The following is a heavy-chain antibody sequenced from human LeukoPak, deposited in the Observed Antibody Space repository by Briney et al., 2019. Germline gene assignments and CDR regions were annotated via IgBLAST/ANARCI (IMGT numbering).Heavy chain of an antibody. CDR1: GYTFTGYY. D-gene: IGHD6-13*01. J-gene: IGHJ5*02. CDR3: TLAAAGRAVRFDP. CDR2: INPNSGGT. V-gene: IGHV1-2*02. Sequence: ASVKVSCKASGYTFTGYYMHWVRQAPGQGLEWMGWINPNSGGTNYAQKFQGRVTMTRDTSISTAYMELSRLRPDDTAVYYCTLAAAGRAVRFDPWGQGTLVTVSS.